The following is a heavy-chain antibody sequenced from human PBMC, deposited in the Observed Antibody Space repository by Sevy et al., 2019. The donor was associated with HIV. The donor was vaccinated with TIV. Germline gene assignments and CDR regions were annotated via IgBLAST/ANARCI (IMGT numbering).Heavy chain of an antibody. CDR3: AKDSRVYSSSHFDY. CDR1: GFTFSDYY. D-gene: IGHD6-13*01. V-gene: IGHV3-11*06. Sequence: GGSLRLSCAASGFTFSDYYMSWILQAPGKGLEWVSYISSGSSYTNYADSVKGRFTISRDNARNSLYLQMNSLRAEDTAVYYCAKDSRVYSSSHFDYWGQGIRVTVSS. J-gene: IGHJ4*02. CDR2: ISSGSSYT.